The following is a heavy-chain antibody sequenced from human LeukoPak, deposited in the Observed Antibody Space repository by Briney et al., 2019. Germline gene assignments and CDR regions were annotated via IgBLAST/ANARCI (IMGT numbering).Heavy chain of an antibody. D-gene: IGHD2-2*01. CDR3: TGGASSLRPYYYHALDV. Sequence: GGSLRLSCVASGFTFSDHYMDWVRQAPGKGLEWISRIRDKANSYTTEYAASVKGRYSISRDDSKSSVYLQMNSLKTEDAAVYYCTGGASSLRPYYYHALDVWGQGTTVTVSS. V-gene: IGHV3-72*01. CDR2: IRDKANSYTT. CDR1: GFTFSDHY. J-gene: IGHJ6*02.